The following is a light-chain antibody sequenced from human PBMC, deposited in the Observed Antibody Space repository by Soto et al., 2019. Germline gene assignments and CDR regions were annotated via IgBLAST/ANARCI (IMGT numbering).Light chain of an antibody. J-gene: IGKJ4*01. Sequence: EIVLTQSPGTLSLSPGERATLSCRASQSVSSSYLTSYQQKPGQAPRLLIYGASSRATGIPDRFSGSGSGTDFTLTISSLEPEDFAVYYCQQYGSPLITFDGGTKVDI. V-gene: IGKV3-20*01. CDR3: QQYGSPLIT. CDR2: GAS. CDR1: QSVSSSY.